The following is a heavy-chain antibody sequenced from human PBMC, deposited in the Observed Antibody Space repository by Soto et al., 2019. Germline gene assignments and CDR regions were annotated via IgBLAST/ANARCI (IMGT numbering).Heavy chain of an antibody. Sequence: QVQLQESGPGLVKPSQTLSLTCAVSGGSINSGGYYWSWLRQHPGKGLEWIGCIYYSGNTYYNPSLKSRVTVSVDTLMNQFSLKLGSVTAADTAVYYCARVSTLGYCSGGSCYRIDSWGQGTLLTVSS. CDR3: ARVSTLGYCSGGSCYRIDS. D-gene: IGHD2-15*01. CDR2: IYYSGNT. V-gene: IGHV4-31*11. CDR1: GGSINSGGYY. J-gene: IGHJ4*02.